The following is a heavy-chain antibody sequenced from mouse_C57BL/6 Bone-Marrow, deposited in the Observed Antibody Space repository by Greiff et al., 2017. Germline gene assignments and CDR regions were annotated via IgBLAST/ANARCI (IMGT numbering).Heavy chain of an antibody. J-gene: IGHJ4*01. CDR2: ISYDGSN. Sequence: DVKLQESGPGLVKPSQSLSLTCSVTGYSITSGYYWNWIRQFPGNKLEWMGYISYDGSNNYNPSLKNRISITRDTSENQFFLKLNSVTTEDTATYYCAQTAQAYYDMDYWGQGTSVTVSS. D-gene: IGHD3-2*02. CDR3: AQTAQAYYDMDY. CDR1: GYSITSGYY. V-gene: IGHV3-6*01.